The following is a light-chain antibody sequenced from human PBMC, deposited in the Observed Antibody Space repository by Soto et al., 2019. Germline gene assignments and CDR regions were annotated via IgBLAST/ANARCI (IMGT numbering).Light chain of an antibody. CDR2: WAS. CDR1: QSVLYSSNNKNY. J-gene: IGKJ4*01. V-gene: IGKV4-1*01. CDR3: QQYYSTLALT. Sequence: DIVMTQSPDSLAVSLGERATINCKSSQSVLYSSNNKNYLAWYQQKPGQPPKLLIYWASTRESGVPDRFSGSGSATDFSLTISSLQAEDVAVYYYQQYYSTLALTFGGGTKVEIK.